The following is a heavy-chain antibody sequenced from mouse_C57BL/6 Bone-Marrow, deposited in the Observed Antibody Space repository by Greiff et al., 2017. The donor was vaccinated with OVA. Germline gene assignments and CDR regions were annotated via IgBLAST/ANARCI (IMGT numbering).Heavy chain of an antibody. D-gene: IGHD2-4*01. CDR1: GYTFTSYG. CDR3: ARKGIYYDYDDYFDY. CDR2: IYPRSGNT. Sequence: QVQLQQPGAELVRPGSSVKLSCKASGYTFTSYGISWVKQRTGQGLEWIGEIYPRSGNTYYNEKFKGKATLTADKSSSTAYMELRSLTSEDSAVYFCARKGIYYDYDDYFDYWGQGTTLTVSS. V-gene: IGHV1-81*01. J-gene: IGHJ2*01.